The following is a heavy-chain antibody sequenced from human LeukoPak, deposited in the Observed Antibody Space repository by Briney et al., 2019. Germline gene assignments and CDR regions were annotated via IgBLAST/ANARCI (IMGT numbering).Heavy chain of an antibody. CDR2: IKQDGSEK. V-gene: IGHV3-7*01. Sequence: GGSLRLSCAASGFTFSSYWMSWVRQAPGKGLEWVANIKQDGSEKYYVDSVKGRFTISRDNAKNSLYLQMNSLRAEDTAVYYCARFQGPDSSGYLDYWGQGTLVTVSS. J-gene: IGHJ4*02. CDR1: GFTFSSYW. CDR3: ARFQGPDSSGYLDY. D-gene: IGHD3-22*01.